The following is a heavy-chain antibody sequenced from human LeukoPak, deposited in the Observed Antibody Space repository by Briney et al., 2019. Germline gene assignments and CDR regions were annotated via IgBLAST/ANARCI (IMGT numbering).Heavy chain of an antibody. Sequence: SETLSLTCTVSGYSISSGYYWGWIRQPPGKGLEWIGSIYHSGSTYYNPSLKSRVTISVDTSKNQFSLKLSSVTAADTAVYYCARCIAASPWGQGTLVTVSS. V-gene: IGHV4-38-2*02. CDR2: IYHSGST. CDR1: GYSISSGYY. D-gene: IGHD6-13*01. J-gene: IGHJ5*02. CDR3: ARCIAASP.